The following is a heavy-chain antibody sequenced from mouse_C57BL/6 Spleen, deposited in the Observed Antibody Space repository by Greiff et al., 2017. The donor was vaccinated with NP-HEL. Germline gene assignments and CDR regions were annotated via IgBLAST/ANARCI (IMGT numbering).Heavy chain of an antibody. CDR2: IWTGGGT. Sequence: VKLVESGPGLVAPSQSLSITCTVSGFSLTSYAISWVRQPPGKGLEWLGVIWTGGGTNYNSALKSRLSISKDNSKSQVFLKMNSLQTDDTASYYCARNSLLLDYWYFDVWGTGTTVTVSS. CDR3: ARNSLLLDYWYFDV. J-gene: IGHJ1*03. V-gene: IGHV2-9-1*01. CDR1: GFSLTSYA. D-gene: IGHD1-1*01.